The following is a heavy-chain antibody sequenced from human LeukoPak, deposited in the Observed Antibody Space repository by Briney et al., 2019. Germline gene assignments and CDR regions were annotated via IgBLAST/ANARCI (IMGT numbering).Heavy chain of an antibody. V-gene: IGHV1-46*01. J-gene: IGHJ4*02. CDR2: INPSGGST. CDR3: ATDVAGAFGTKALDS. CDR1: GYTFTSYY. D-gene: IGHD3-3*02. Sequence: ASVKVSCKASGYTFTSYYMHWVRQAPGQGLEWMGIINPSGGSTSYAQKFQGRVTMTRDMSTTTSYMELSRLISEDTAVYYCATDVAGAFGTKALDSWGQGTLVTVSS.